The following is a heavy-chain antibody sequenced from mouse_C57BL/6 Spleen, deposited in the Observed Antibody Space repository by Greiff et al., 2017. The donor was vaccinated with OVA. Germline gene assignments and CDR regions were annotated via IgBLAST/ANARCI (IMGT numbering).Heavy chain of an antibody. CDR3: ARGSNDYAMDY. CDR2: IDPSDSET. Sequence: QVQLQQPGAELVRPGSSVKLSCKASGYTFTSYWMHWVKQRPIQGLEWIGNIDPSDSETHYTQKFKDKATLTVDKSSSTAYMQLSSLISEDSAVDYCARGSNDYAMDYWGQGTSVTVSS. CDR1: GYTFTSYW. V-gene: IGHV1-52*01. D-gene: IGHD2-5*01. J-gene: IGHJ4*01.